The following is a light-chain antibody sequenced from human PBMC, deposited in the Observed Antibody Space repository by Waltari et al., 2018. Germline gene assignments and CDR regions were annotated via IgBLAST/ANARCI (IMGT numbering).Light chain of an antibody. CDR3: ATWDESPSGHWV. CDR2: WNV. Sequence: QSVLSQPPSASGTPGQRVTISCAGRASNIGENVVTWYQQVPGKAPKPLTLWNVLRPPGGPARFAGSKAGTSASRAISGLQSEDEADYYWATWDESPSGHWVFGGGTKVTVL. CDR1: ASNIGENV. V-gene: IGLV1-44*01. J-gene: IGLJ3*02.